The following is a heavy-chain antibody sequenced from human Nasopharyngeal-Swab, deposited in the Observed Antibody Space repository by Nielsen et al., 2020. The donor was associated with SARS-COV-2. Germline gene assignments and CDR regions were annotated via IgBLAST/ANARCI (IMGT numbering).Heavy chain of an antibody. CDR1: GYTFTGYY. J-gene: IGHJ3*02. Sequence: ASVKVSCKASGYTFTGYYMHWVRQAPGQGLEWMGWINPNSSGTNYAQKFQGWVTMTRDTSISTAYMELSRLRSDDTAVYYCARVRYYYDSHGAFDIWGQGTMVTVSS. D-gene: IGHD3-22*01. V-gene: IGHV1-2*04. CDR2: INPNSSGT. CDR3: ARVRYYYDSHGAFDI.